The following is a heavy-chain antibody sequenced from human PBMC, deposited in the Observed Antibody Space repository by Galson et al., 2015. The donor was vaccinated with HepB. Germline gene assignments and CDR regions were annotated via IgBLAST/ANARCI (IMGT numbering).Heavy chain of an antibody. Sequence: ETLSLTCAVYGGSLSGFYWSWIRQSPGKGLEWIGEINPSGTTNYSPSLKGRVNISPDTSKSQFSLNLSSVTAADTAVYYRARGRQGGAAIWGQGTLVTVSS. V-gene: IGHV4-34*01. CDR1: GGSLSGFY. D-gene: IGHD2-2*01. CDR3: ARGRQGGAAI. J-gene: IGHJ4*02. CDR2: INPSGTT.